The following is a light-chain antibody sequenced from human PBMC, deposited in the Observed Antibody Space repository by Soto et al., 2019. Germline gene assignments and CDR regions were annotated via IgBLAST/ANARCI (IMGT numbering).Light chain of an antibody. Sequence: QSVLTQPPSASGSPGQSVTISCTGTSSDVGGYNYVSWYQQEPGKAPKVMIYDVSKRPSGVPDRFSGSKSGNTASLTVSALQAEDDADYYCSSYTDRNNLVFGTGTKVT. V-gene: IGLV2-8*01. CDR2: DVS. CDR3: SSYTDRNNLV. J-gene: IGLJ1*01. CDR1: SSDVGGYNY.